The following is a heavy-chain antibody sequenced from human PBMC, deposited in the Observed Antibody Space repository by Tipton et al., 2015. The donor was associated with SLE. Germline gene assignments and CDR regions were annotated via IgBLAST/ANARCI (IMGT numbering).Heavy chain of an antibody. J-gene: IGHJ4*02. D-gene: IGHD6-19*01. V-gene: IGHV3-23*01. CDR2: ISGGSDIT. Sequence: SLRLSCAASGFTFSSYSMTWVRQAPGKALEWVSIISGGSDITNYADSVKGRFTISRDTSKNTLYLQMNSLRDEDTAVYYCAARSGRGWYYFDSWGQGTLVSLSS. CDR3: AARSGRGWYYFDS. CDR1: GFTFSSYS.